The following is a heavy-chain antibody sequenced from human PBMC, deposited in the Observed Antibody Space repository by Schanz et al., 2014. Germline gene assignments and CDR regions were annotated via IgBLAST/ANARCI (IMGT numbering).Heavy chain of an antibody. V-gene: IGHV1-46*01. J-gene: IGHJ6*02. Sequence: QVQLVQSGAEVKKPGASATVSCKASGYTFTSYYMHWVRQAPGQGLEWMGIINPSGGSTSYAQKFQGRVTMTRDTSTSTVYMELSRLTSEDTGVYDCATETSRTWFYNGVDVWGQGTTVTVSS. D-gene: IGHD2-2*01. CDR1: GYTFTSYY. CDR3: ATETSRTWFYNGVDV. CDR2: INPSGGST.